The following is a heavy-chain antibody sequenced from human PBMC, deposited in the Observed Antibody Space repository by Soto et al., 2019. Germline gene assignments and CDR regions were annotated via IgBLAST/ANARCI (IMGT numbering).Heavy chain of an antibody. CDR2: IIPIFGTA. V-gene: IGHV1-69*12. Sequence: QVQLVQSGAEVKKPGSSVKVSCKASGGTFSSYAISWVRQAPGQGLEWMGGIIPIFGTANYAQKFQGRVTITADESTSTAYMELSRLRSEDTAVYYCARDQDSGHVIKLLYYDGMDVWGQGTTVTVSS. D-gene: IGHD5-12*01. J-gene: IGHJ6*02. CDR3: ARDQDSGHVIKLLYYDGMDV. CDR1: GGTFSSYA.